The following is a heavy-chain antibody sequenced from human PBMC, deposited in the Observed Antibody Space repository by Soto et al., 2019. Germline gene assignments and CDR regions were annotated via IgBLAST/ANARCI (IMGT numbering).Heavy chain of an antibody. J-gene: IGHJ5*02. Sequence: GGSLRLSCAASGFTFSSYAMHWVRQAPGKGLEWVAVISYDGSNKYYADSVKGRFTISRDNSKNTLYLQMNSLRAEDTAVYYCAKVNDFWTGYYSTNWFDPWGQGTLVTVSS. V-gene: IGHV3-30-3*01. CDR2: ISYDGSNK. CDR1: GFTFSSYA. D-gene: IGHD3-3*01. CDR3: AKVNDFWTGYYSTNWFDP.